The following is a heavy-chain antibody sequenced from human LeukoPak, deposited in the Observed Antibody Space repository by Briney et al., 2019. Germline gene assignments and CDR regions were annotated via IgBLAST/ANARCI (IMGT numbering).Heavy chain of an antibody. CDR1: GYTFTSYG. CDR2: ISAYNGNT. Sequence: EASVKVSCKASGYTFTSYGISWVRQAPGQGLEWMGWISAYNGNTNYAQKLQGRVTMTTDTSTSTAYMEQRSLRSDDTAVYYCARLYSSGWSPYYFDYWGQGTLVTVSS. V-gene: IGHV1-18*01. CDR3: ARLYSSGWSPYYFDY. J-gene: IGHJ4*02. D-gene: IGHD6-19*01.